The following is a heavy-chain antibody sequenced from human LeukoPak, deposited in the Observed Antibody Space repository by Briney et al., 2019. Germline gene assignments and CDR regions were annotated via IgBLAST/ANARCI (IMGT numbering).Heavy chain of an antibody. CDR1: GGSISSSSYY. J-gene: IGHJ3*02. CDR3: AKDFVVAAIDAFDI. D-gene: IGHD2-15*01. CDR2: IYYSGST. Sequence: SETMSLTCTVSGGSISSSSYYWGWIRQPPGKGLEWIGSIYYSGSTYYNPSLKSRVTISVDTSKNQFSLKLSSVTAADTAVYYCAKDFVVAAIDAFDIWGQGTMVTVSS. V-gene: IGHV4-39*07.